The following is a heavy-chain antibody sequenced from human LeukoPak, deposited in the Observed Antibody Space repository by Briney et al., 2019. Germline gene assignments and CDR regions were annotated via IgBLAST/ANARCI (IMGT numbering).Heavy chain of an antibody. CDR1: GFTFSSYG. CDR2: ISGSGGST. D-gene: IGHD5-18*01. Sequence: GGSLRLSCAASGFTFSSYGMSWVRQAPGKGLEGVSAISGSGGSTYYADSVKGRFTISRDNSKNTLYLQMNSLRAEDTAVYYCAKDRGSWITANGYWGQGTLVTVSS. V-gene: IGHV3-23*01. CDR3: AKDRGSWITANGY. J-gene: IGHJ4*02.